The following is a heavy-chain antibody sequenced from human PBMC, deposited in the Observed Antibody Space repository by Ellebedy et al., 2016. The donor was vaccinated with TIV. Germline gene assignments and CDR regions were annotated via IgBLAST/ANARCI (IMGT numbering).Heavy chain of an antibody. CDR2: IGTTGNTV. V-gene: IGHV3-48*02. CDR1: GLTFSSHS. CDR3: ARVRGTYAYGMDV. D-gene: IGHD3-16*01. Sequence: PGGSLRLSCAASGLTFSSHSMNWVRQAPGKGLEWVSCIGTTGNTVYYADSVKGRFTISRDNAMNSLYLEMNSLRDEDKAVYYCARVRGTYAYGMDVWGQGTTVTVSS. J-gene: IGHJ6*02.